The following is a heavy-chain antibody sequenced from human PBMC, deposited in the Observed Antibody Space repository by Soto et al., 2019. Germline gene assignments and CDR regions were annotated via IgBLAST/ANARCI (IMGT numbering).Heavy chain of an antibody. Sequence: EVQLVESGGGLVQPGGSLRLTCVASGFPFSIYSMNWVRQAPGKGLEWSSYITSDTNTIKYADSMKGRFTISRDNAKNLVYLQMNSLRDEETAVYFCAGSVEGHFDYWGQGTVVTVSS. V-gene: IGHV3-48*02. CDR1: GFPFSIYS. J-gene: IGHJ4*02. CDR3: AGSVEGHFDY. D-gene: IGHD6-19*01. CDR2: ITSDTNTI.